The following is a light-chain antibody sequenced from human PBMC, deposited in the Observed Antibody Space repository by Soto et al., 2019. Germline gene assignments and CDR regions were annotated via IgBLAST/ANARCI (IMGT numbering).Light chain of an antibody. J-gene: IGKJ1*01. CDR1: QSVSSN. CDR3: XXXXXWPRT. CDR2: GAS. Sequence: EIVMTQSPATLSVSPGERATLSCRASQSVSSNLAWYQQKPGQAPRLLIYGASTRATGIPARFSGSGSGTEFTLTISSXQXXXXXXXXXXXXXXWPRTFGQGTKVEIK. V-gene: IGKV3-15*01.